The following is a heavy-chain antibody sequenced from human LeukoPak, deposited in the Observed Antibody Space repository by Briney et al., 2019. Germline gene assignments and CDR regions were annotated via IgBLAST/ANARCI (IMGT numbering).Heavy chain of an antibody. CDR2: IDHRGST. V-gene: IGHV4-34*01. CDR1: GGSFSGYY. CDR3: ARGRKVLLWFGEKNWFDP. J-gene: IGHJ5*02. D-gene: IGHD3-10*01. Sequence: SETLSLTCAVYGGSFSGYYWSWIRQPPGKGLEWIGEIDHRGSTNYSPSLKSRVTISVDTSKNQFSLKLSSVTAADTAVYYCARGRKVLLWFGEKNWFDPWGQGTLVTVSS.